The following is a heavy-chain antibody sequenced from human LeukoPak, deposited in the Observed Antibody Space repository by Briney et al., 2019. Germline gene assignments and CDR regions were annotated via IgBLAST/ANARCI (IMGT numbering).Heavy chain of an antibody. CDR1: GYTFTSYA. V-gene: IGHV7-4-1*02. D-gene: IGHD3-10*01. CDR3: ASKTIYGSGSYLDAFDI. Sequence: ASVKVSCKASGYTFTSYAMNWVRQAPGQGLEWMGWINTNTGNPTYAQGFTGRFVFSLDTSVSTAYLQISSLKAEDTAVYYCASKTIYGSGSYLDAFDIWGQGTMVTVSS. CDR2: INTNTGNP. J-gene: IGHJ3*02.